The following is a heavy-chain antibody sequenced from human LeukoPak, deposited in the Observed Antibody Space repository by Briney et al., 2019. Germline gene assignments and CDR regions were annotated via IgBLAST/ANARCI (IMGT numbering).Heavy chain of an antibody. D-gene: IGHD6-19*01. V-gene: IGHV4-39*01. CDR2: IYYSGST. CDR3: ARQASIAVTGHFDY. Sequence: PSETLSLTCTVSGGSISSSSYYWGWIRQPPGKGLEWIGSIYYSGSTYYNPSLESRVTISVDTSKNQFSLKLSSVTAADTAVYYCARQASIAVTGHFDYWGQGTLVTVSS. CDR1: GGSISSSSYY. J-gene: IGHJ4*02.